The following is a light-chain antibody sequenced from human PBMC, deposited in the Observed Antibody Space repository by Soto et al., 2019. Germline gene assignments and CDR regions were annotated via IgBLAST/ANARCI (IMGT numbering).Light chain of an antibody. Sequence: DIQMTQSPSTLSASVGDRVTITRRASQRFSSWLAWYQQKPGKAPKLLIFDASSLESGVQSRFSGSGAGTEFALTISSLQPDDFATYYCQQDNRLWTFDQGTKVELK. V-gene: IGKV1-5*01. CDR1: QRFSSW. CDR2: DAS. J-gene: IGKJ1*01. CDR3: QQDNRLWT.